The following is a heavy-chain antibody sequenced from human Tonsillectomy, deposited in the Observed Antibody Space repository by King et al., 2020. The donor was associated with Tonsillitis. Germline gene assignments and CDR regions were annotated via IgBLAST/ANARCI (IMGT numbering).Heavy chain of an antibody. D-gene: IGHD6-6*01. J-gene: IGHJ5*02. Sequence: VQLVESGAEVKKPGESLRISCKGSAYNFTSYWITWVRQMPGKGLEWMGRIDPSDSYTNYSPSFQGHVTISADKSISTAYLQWSSLKASDTAIYYCARQTSIASSGFLFNWFDPWGQGTLVTVSS. V-gene: IGHV5-10-1*03. CDR1: AYNFTSYW. CDR2: IDPSDSYT. CDR3: ARQTSIASSGFLFNWFDP.